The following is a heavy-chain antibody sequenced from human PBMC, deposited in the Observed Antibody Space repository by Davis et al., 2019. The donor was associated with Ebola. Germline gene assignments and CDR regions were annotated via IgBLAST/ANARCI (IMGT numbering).Heavy chain of an antibody. CDR1: GFTFSSYD. Sequence: GGSLRLSCAASGFTFSSYDMHWVRQATGKGLEWVSAIGTAGDTYYPGSVKGRFTISRENAKNSLYLQMNSLRAGDTAVYYCARVLRVYYYDSTLYYYYGMDVWGKGTTVTVSS. J-gene: IGHJ6*04. V-gene: IGHV3-13*01. CDR2: IGTAGDT. CDR3: ARVLRVYYYDSTLYYYYGMDV. D-gene: IGHD3-22*01.